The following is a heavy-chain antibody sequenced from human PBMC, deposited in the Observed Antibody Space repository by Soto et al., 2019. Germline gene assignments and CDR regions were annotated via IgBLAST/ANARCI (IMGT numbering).Heavy chain of an antibody. D-gene: IGHD6-13*01. Sequence: SETLSLTCAVSGYSISSGYYWGWIRQPPGKGLEWIGSIYHSGSTYYNPSLKSRVTISVDTSKNQFSLKLSSVTAADTAVYYCASSIYSSSWYFDYWGQGTLVTVS. J-gene: IGHJ4*02. CDR1: GYSISSGYY. V-gene: IGHV4-38-2*01. CDR3: ASSIYSSSWYFDY. CDR2: IYHSGST.